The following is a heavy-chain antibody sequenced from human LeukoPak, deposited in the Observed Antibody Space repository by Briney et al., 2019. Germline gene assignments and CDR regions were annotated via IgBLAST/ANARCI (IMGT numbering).Heavy chain of an antibody. CDR1: GGSISSGGYY. V-gene: IGHV4-31*03. CDR3: AREGLRYFDWFDRTFDY. Sequence: SETLSLTCTVSGGSISSGGYYWSWIRQHPGKGLEWIGYIYYSGSTYYNPSLKSRVTISVDTSKNQFSLKLSSVTAADTVVYYCAREGLRYFDWFDRTFDYWGQGTLVTVSS. J-gene: IGHJ4*02. D-gene: IGHD3-9*01. CDR2: IYYSGST.